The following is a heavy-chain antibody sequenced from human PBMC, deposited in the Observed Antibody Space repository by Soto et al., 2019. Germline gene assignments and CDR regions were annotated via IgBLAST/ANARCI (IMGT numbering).Heavy chain of an antibody. D-gene: IGHD5-18*01. V-gene: IGHV3-48*03. Sequence: EVQLVDSGGGLVQPGVSLRLSCVASGFTFNSYEMNWVRQAPGKRLEWVSYISRNAETIHYADSVKGRFSISRDNAKNSLYLQMNSLRAEDTAVYFCARGSRGYNYASAPFFDYWGQGNRVIVSS. CDR3: ARGSRGYNYASAPFFDY. CDR2: ISRNAETI. CDR1: GFTFNSYE. J-gene: IGHJ4*01.